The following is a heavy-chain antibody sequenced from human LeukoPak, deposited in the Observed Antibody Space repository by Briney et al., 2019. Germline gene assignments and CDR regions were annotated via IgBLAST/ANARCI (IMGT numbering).Heavy chain of an antibody. D-gene: IGHD6-13*01. Sequence: GGSLRLSCAASGVSVSSNFMIWVRQAPGKELEWVSLIYSGGETSYADSVKGRFSISRDNSKNTLYLQMNSLRVEDTAVYYCTRDPPAVAINTYAWGQGALVTVSS. CDR3: TRDPPAVAINTYA. J-gene: IGHJ5*02. CDR1: GVSVSSNF. CDR2: IYSGGET. V-gene: IGHV3-66*01.